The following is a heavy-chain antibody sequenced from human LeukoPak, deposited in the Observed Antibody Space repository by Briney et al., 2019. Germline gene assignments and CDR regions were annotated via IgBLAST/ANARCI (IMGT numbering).Heavy chain of an antibody. D-gene: IGHD6-6*01. CDR3: ARDGYSSSIGLALDAFDI. CDR1: GYTFTCYY. V-gene: IGHV1-46*01. CDR2: INPSGGST. J-gene: IGHJ3*02. Sequence: ASVKVSCKASGYTFTCYYMHWVRQAPGQGLEWMGIINPSGGSTSYAQKFQGRVTMTRDTSTSTVYMELSSLRSEDTAVYYCARDGYSSSIGLALDAFDIWGQGTMVTVSS.